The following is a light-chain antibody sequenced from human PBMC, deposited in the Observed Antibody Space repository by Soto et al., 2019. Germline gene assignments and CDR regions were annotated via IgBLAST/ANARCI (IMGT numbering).Light chain of an antibody. CDR1: QSVSSY. CDR2: DAS. Sequence: EIVLTQSLATLSLSPGERATLSCRASQSVSSYLAWYQQKPGQAPRLLIYDASNRATGIPARFSGSGSGTDFTLTISSLEPEDFAVYYCQQRSTPITFGQGTRLEIK. J-gene: IGKJ5*01. V-gene: IGKV3-11*01. CDR3: QQRSTPIT.